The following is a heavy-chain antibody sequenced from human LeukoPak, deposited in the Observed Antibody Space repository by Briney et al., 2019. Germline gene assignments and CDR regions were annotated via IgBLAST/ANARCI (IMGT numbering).Heavy chain of an antibody. J-gene: IGHJ4*02. D-gene: IGHD5-24*01. Sequence: GGSLRLSCAASGFTFSSYGMHWVRQAPGKGLEWVAFIRYDGSNKYYADSVKGRFTISRDNSKNTLYLQMNSLRAEDTAVYYCAKDKMATTYYFDYWGQGTLVTVSP. V-gene: IGHV3-30*02. CDR1: GFTFSSYG. CDR3: AKDKMATTYYFDY. CDR2: IRYDGSNK.